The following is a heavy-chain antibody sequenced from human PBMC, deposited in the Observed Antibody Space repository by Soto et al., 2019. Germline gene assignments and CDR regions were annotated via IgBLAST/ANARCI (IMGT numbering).Heavy chain of an antibody. Sequence: QLVEAGGGLVQPGGSLRLSCTVSGFSFDSYWMHWVRQAPGKGPVWVSRIDYDGTTTNYADFVKGRFTISRDNAKNTLYLQMNSLRAEDTAVYYCAKDRDSGSYDAVDYWGQGTVVTVSS. CDR2: IDYDGTTT. CDR1: GFSFDSYW. V-gene: IGHV3-74*01. D-gene: IGHD1-26*01. CDR3: AKDRDSGSYDAVDY. J-gene: IGHJ4*02.